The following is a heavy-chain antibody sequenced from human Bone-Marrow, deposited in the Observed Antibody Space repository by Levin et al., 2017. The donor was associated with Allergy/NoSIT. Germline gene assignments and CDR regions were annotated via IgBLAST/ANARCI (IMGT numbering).Heavy chain of an antibody. CDR2: IKSKTDGGTT. CDR3: TTFYRYSGYA. CDR1: GFTFSNAW. J-gene: IGHJ5*02. V-gene: IGHV3-15*01. Sequence: GESLKISCAASGFTFSNAWMSWVRQAPGKGLEWVGRIKSKTDGGTTDYAAPVKGRFTISRDDSKNTLYLQMNSLKTEDTAVYYCTTFYRYSGYAWGQGTRVTVSS. D-gene: IGHD5-12*01.